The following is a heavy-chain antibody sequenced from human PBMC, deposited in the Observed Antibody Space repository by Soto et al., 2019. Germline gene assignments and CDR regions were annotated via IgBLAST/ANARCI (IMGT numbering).Heavy chain of an antibody. CDR3: ARPHGGSSGWDNWFDP. CDR1: GGSISSYY. D-gene: IGHD6-25*01. Sequence: QVQLQESGPGLVKPSETLSLTCTVSGGSISSYYWSWIRQPPGKGLEWIGYIYYSGSTNYNPSLKSRVTISVDTSKHQFSLKLSSVTAADTAVYDCARPHGGSSGWDNWFDPWGQGTLVTVSS. J-gene: IGHJ5*02. CDR2: IYYSGST. V-gene: IGHV4-59*01.